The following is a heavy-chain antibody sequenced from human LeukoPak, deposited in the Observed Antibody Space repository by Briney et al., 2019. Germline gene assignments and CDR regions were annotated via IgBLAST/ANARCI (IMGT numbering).Heavy chain of an antibody. Sequence: GGSLRLSCAASGFTFSSYAMHWVRQAPGKGLEWVAVISYDGSNKYYADSVKGRFTISRDNSKNTLYLQMNSLRAEDTAVYYCARDLAYYYDSYWGQGTLVTVSS. D-gene: IGHD3-22*01. CDR3: ARDLAYYYDSY. CDR2: ISYDGSNK. J-gene: IGHJ4*02. V-gene: IGHV3-30*04. CDR1: GFTFSSYA.